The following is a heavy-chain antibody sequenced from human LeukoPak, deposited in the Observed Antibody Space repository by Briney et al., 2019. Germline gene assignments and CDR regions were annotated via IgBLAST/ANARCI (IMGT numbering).Heavy chain of an antibody. D-gene: IGHD3-10*01. CDR2: IYPGDSDT. V-gene: IGHV5-51*01. J-gene: IGHJ4*02. CDR1: GYSFTSYW. Sequence: GESLKISCKGSGYSFTSYWIGWVRQMPGKGLEWRGIIYPGDSDTRYSPSFQGQVSISADKSISTAYLQWSSLKASDTAMYYCARPIGDYGSGLDYWGQGTLVTVSS. CDR3: ARPIGDYGSGLDY.